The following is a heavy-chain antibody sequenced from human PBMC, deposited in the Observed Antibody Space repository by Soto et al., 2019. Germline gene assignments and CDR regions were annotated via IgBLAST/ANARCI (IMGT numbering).Heavy chain of an antibody. CDR3: TRDSGHLFDY. D-gene: IGHD6-25*01. CDR1: GYTLTSYA. CDR2: VSTNNGDT. Sequence: QIKLVQSGAEVKKPGASVKVSCKTSGYTLTSYAISWVRQGPGQDPEWLGWVSTNNGDTLYAQNVQGRITMTTDTSTSTAYMELRSLRSDDTAVYYCTRDSGHLFDYWGQGTLVNVSS. V-gene: IGHV1-18*04. J-gene: IGHJ4*02.